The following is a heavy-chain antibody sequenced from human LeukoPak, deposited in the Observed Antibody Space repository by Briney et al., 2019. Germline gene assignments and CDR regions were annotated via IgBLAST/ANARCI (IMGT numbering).Heavy chain of an antibody. V-gene: IGHV4-39*01. Sequence: SETLSLTCTVSGGSIGSSSYYWGWIRQPPGEGLEWIGSIYYSGNTYYNPSLKSRVTISVDTSKNQFSLKLSSVTAADTAIYYCARPNEVGFLGDVWGQGTTVTVSS. CDR3: ARPNEVGFLGDV. J-gene: IGHJ6*02. CDR1: GGSIGSSSYY. D-gene: IGHD2-8*01. CDR2: IYYSGNT.